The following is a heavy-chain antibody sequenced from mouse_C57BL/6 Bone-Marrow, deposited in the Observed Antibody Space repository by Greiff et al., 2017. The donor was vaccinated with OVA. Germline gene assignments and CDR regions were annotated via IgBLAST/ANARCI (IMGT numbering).Heavy chain of an antibody. Sequence: EVQVVESGGGLVQPGGSLTLSCAASGFTFSDYYMYWVRQTPEKRLEWVAYISNGGGSTYYPDTVKGRFTISRDNAKNTLYLQMSRLKSEDTAMYYCARHYYDYDCYFDFWGTGTTVTVSS. D-gene: IGHD2-4*01. CDR1: GFTFSDYY. CDR2: ISNGGGST. J-gene: IGHJ1*03. CDR3: ARHYYDYDCYFDF. V-gene: IGHV5-12*01.